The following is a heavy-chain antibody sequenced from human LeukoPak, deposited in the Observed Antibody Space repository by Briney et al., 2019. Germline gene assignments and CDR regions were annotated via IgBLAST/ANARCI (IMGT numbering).Heavy chain of an antibody. CDR1: GFPFSSYW. CDR3: ARDLDWGRLDY. CDR2: IEEDGSEK. J-gene: IGHJ4*02. V-gene: IGHV3-7*01. D-gene: IGHD3-9*01. Sequence: GGSLRLSCAVSGFPFSSYWMSWVRQAPGKGLEWVANIEEDGSEKYYVDSVKGRFTISRDNAKNSLYLQMNSLRAEDTAVYYCARDLDWGRLDYWGQGTLVTVSS.